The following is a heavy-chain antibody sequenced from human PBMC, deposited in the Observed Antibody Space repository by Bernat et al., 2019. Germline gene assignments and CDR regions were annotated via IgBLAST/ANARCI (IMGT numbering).Heavy chain of an antibody. V-gene: IGHV3-15*01. CDR2: IKSKTDGGTT. CDR1: GFTFSNAW. Sequence: EVQLVESGGGLVKPGGSLRLSCAASGFTFSNAWMSWVRQAPGKGLEWVGRIKSKTDGGTTDYAAPVKGRFTISRDDSKNTLYLQMNSLKTEDTAVYYCTTSETPVSIVVVTATYYFDYWGQGTLVTVSS. CDR3: TTSETPVSIVVVTATYYFDY. J-gene: IGHJ4*02. D-gene: IGHD2-21*02.